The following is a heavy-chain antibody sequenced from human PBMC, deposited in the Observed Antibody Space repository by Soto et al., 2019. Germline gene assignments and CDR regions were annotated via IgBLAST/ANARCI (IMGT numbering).Heavy chain of an antibody. Sequence: PSETQSLTYTVSSGSISTDYCSWLRQPPGKVLEWIGYIDYTGSTNYNPSLITRVAISVDTSKNQFSLNLSSVTAADTAVYYCAGAPNWAYFGFWGLGTLVTVS. CDR2: IDYTGST. V-gene: IGHV4-59*01. D-gene: IGHD7-27*01. J-gene: IGHJ4*02. CDR1: SGSISTDY. CDR3: AGAPNWAYFGF.